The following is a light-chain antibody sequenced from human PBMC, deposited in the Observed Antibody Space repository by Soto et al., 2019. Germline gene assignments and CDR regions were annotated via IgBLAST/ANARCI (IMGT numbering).Light chain of an antibody. CDR3: QQANRFPIT. J-gene: IGKJ5*01. CDR1: QDISSW. V-gene: IGKV1-12*01. CDR2: AAS. Sequence: DIQMTQSPSSVSASVGDRVTITCRASQDISSWLAWYQQKPGKAPQLLIYAASSLQSGVPLRFSGSGSGTDFSLTISSLQPEDFATYYCQQANRFPITFGQGTRLEIK.